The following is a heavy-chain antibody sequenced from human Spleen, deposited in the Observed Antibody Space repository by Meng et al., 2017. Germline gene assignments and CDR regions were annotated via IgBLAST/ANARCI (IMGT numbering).Heavy chain of an antibody. V-gene: IGHV4-61*01. CDR1: GGSVGSGSYY. J-gene: IGHJ5*02. Sequence: QRQRRARGPALVRLAETLSLTCTVSGGSVGSGSYYWSWIRQPPGKGLEWIGEINHSGSTNYNPSLESRATISVDTSKNQFSLKLSSVTAADTAVYYCARVCPVDSSSPSPGWFDPWGQGTLVTVSS. CDR2: INHSGST. CDR3: ARVCPVDSSSPSPGWFDP. D-gene: IGHD6-13*01.